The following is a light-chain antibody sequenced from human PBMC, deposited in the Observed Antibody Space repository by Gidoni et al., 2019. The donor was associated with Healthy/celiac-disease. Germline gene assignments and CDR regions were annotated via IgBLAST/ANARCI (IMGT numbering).Light chain of an antibody. Sequence: EIVLTQSPATLSLSPGERATLSCRASQSVSSYLAWYQQKPGQAPRLLIYDASNRATGIPARFSGSGSGTDFTLTISSLEPEDFAVYYCQQRSNWINFXQGTRLEIK. CDR3: QQRSNWIN. J-gene: IGKJ5*01. CDR2: DAS. CDR1: QSVSSY. V-gene: IGKV3-11*01.